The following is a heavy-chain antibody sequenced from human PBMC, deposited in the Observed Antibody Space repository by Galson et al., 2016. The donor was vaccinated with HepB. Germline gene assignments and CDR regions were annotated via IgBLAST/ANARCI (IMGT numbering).Heavy chain of an antibody. CDR2: INPSGGGT. CDR3: ARGVKTLVRDITMWWFEP. D-gene: IGHD3-10*01. CDR1: GFTFTSFY. Sequence: SVKVSCKASGFTFTSFYMHWVRQAPGQGLEWMGIINPSGGGTSYAQKFQGRLTLTRDTSTSTVYMELSSLRSDDTAVYYCARGVKTLVRDITMWWFEPWGQGTLVTVSA. J-gene: IGHJ5*02. V-gene: IGHV1-46*01.